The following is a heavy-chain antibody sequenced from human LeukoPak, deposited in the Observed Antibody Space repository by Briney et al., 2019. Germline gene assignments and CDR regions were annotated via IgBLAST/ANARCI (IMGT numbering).Heavy chain of an antibody. J-gene: IGHJ4*02. D-gene: IGHD6-19*01. V-gene: IGHV3-21*01. Sequence: PGGSLRLSCAASGFTFSSYSMNWVRQAPGKGLEWVSSISNSSSYIYYADSVKGRFTISRDNAKNSLYLQMNSPRAEDTGVYYCARRIAVADNYFDYWGQGTLVTVSS. CDR3: ARRIAVADNYFDY. CDR2: ISNSSSYI. CDR1: GFTFSSYS.